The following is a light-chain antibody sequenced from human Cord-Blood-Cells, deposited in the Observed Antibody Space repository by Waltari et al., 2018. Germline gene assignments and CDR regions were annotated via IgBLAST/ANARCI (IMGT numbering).Light chain of an antibody. CDR2: AAS. Sequence: SQMTRSPSSLSASVVDRVTVTCRASQSLSSYLNWYQQKPGKAPKLLIYAASSLQSGVPSTFSGSGSGTDFTLTISSLQPADFATYYCQQSYSTLLTFGGGTKVEIK. V-gene: IGKV1-39*01. CDR1: QSLSSY. CDR3: QQSYSTLLT. J-gene: IGKJ4*01.